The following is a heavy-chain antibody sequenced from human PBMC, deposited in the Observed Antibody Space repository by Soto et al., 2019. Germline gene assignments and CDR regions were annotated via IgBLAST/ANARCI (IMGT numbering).Heavy chain of an antibody. V-gene: IGHV4-34*01. CDR3: ARGPRHDYGDYGLGY. CDR1: GGSFSGYY. J-gene: IGHJ4*02. Sequence: SSETLSLTCAVYGGSFSGYYWSWIRQPPGKGLEWIGEINHSGSTNYNPSLKSRVTISVDTSKNQFSLKLSSVTAADTAVYYCARGPRHDYGDYGLGYWGQGTLVTVSS. D-gene: IGHD4-17*01. CDR2: INHSGST.